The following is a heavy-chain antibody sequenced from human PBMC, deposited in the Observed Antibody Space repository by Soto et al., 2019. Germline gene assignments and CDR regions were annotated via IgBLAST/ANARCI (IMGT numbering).Heavy chain of an antibody. CDR1: CGSIISYY. V-gene: IGHV4-59*01. J-gene: IGHJ4*02. CDR3: ARAGLWELLSISFDY. D-gene: IGHD1-26*01. Sequence: PSETLSLTCTFSCGSIISYYWSWIRQPPGKGLEWIGYIYYSGSTNYNPSLKSRVTISVDTSKNQFSLKLSSVTAADTAVYYCARAGLWELLSISFDYWGQGTLVTVSS. CDR2: IYYSGST.